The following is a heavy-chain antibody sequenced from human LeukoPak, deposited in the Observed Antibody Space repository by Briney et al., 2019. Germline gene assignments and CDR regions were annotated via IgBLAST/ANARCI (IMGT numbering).Heavy chain of an antibody. D-gene: IGHD2-21*02. J-gene: IGHJ1*01. CDR3: TSWGDTTAEYFQR. Sequence: GGSLRLSCVVSGFTFNKCWMNWVRQAPGKGLEWVAHINPDGRDKYYVDSVKGRFSIYRNNAENSMYLQMNSLRVEDTAVYYCTSWGDTTAEYFQRWGQGTLVTVSS. CDR2: INPDGRDK. V-gene: IGHV3-7*01. CDR1: GFTFNKCW.